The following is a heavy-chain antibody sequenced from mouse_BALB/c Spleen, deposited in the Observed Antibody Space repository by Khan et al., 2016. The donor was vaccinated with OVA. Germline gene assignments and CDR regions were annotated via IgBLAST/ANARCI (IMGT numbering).Heavy chain of an antibody. J-gene: IGHJ2*01. D-gene: IGHD1-1*01. CDR1: GFTFSSYA. V-gene: IGHV5-6-5*01. CDR2: ISSGGST. CDR3: ERVYGSSGVDY. Sequence: EVELVESGGGLVKPGGSLKLSCAASGFTFSSYAMSWVRQTPEKRLEWVASISSGGSTYYPDSVKGRFTISRDNARNILYLQMSSLRSEDTAMYYCERVYGSSGVDYWGQGTTLTVSS.